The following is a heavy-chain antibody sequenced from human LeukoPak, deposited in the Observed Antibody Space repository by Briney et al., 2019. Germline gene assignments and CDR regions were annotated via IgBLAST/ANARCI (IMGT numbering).Heavy chain of an antibody. Sequence: GASVKVSCKASGYTFTSYYMHWVRQAPGQGLEWMGIINPSGGSTSYAQKFQGRVTMTRDTSTSTVYMELSSLRSEDTAVYYCARDLGYCSSTSCYGGIAVARGAFDIWGQGTMVTVSS. CDR3: ARDLGYCSSTSCYGGIAVARGAFDI. D-gene: IGHD2-2*01. J-gene: IGHJ3*02. CDR2: INPSGGST. CDR1: GYTFTSYY. V-gene: IGHV1-46*01.